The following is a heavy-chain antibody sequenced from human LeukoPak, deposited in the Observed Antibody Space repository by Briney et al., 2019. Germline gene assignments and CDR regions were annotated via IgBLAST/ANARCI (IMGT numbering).Heavy chain of an antibody. Sequence: SETLSLTCTVSGGSITSGTYYWTWIRQPAGKGLEWIGRVYTSGSTNYKPSLNSRVTISVDASKNQFSLKLGSVTAAHTAIYYCAREESDWSSVGYYYRYMDVWGKGTTVTISS. D-gene: IGHD3-9*01. J-gene: IGHJ6*03. CDR2: VYTSGST. CDR1: GGSITSGTYY. V-gene: IGHV4-61*02. CDR3: AREESDWSSVGYYYRYMDV.